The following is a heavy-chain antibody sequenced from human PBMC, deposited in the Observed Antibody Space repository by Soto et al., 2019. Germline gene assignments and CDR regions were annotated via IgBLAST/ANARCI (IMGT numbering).Heavy chain of an antibody. Sequence: SETLSLTCAVYGGSFSGYYWSWIRQPPGKGLEWIGEINHSGSTNYNPSLKSRVTISVDTSKNQFSLKLSSVTAADTAVYYCARGKTLGYSGYERSYFDYWGQGTLVTVSS. CDR2: INHSGST. V-gene: IGHV4-34*01. CDR1: GGSFSGYY. CDR3: ARGKTLGYSGYERSYFDY. D-gene: IGHD5-12*01. J-gene: IGHJ4*02.